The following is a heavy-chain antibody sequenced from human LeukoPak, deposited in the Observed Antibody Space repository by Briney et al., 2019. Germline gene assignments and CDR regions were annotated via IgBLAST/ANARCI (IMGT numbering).Heavy chain of an antibody. Sequence: SETLSLTCAVYGGSFSGYYWSWIRQPPGKGLEWIGEINHSGSTNYNPSLKSRVTISVDTSKNQFSLKLSSVTAADTAVYYCARGRSFGGSWEVYCFDYWGQGTLVTVSS. CDR3: ARGRSFGGSWEVYCFDY. J-gene: IGHJ4*02. CDR1: GGSFSGYY. D-gene: IGHD6-13*01. CDR2: INHSGST. V-gene: IGHV4-34*01.